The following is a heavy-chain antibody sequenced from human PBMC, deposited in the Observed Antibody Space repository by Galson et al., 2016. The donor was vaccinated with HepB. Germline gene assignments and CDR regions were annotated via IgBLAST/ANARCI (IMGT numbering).Heavy chain of an antibody. Sequence: SLRLSCAASGFTFATYPLHWVRQAPGRGLEWVAIMSNDGSQKYYADSVNGRFTISRDNSRNTLYLQMNSLTTEDTALYYCARALIDGWHKFDSWGQGSLVVVSS. J-gene: IGHJ4*02. D-gene: IGHD3-16*02. CDR2: MSNDGSQK. V-gene: IGHV3-30*04. CDR1: GFTFATYP. CDR3: ARALIDGWHKFDS.